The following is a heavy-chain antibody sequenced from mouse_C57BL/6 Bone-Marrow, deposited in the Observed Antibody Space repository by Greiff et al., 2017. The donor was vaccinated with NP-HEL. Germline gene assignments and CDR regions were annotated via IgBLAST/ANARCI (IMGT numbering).Heavy chain of an antibody. CDR2: IYPRSGNT. CDR3: ARPHYYGSSWGYFDC. D-gene: IGHD1-1*01. V-gene: IGHV1-81*01. CDR1: GYTFTSYG. J-gene: IGHJ2*01. Sequence: VQLQQSGAELARPGASVKLSCKASGYTFTSYGISWVKQRTGQGLEWIGEIYPRSGNTYYNEKFKGKATLTADKSSSTAYMELRSLTSEDSAVYFCARPHYYGSSWGYFDCWGQGTTLTVSS.